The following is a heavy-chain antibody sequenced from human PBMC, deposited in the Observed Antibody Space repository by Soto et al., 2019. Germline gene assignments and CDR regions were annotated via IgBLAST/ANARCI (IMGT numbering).Heavy chain of an antibody. CDR2: IYYSGST. D-gene: IGHD5-18*01. V-gene: IGHV4-59*01. CDR3: ARSVVNTALSFDY. CDR1: GGSISSYY. Sequence: PSETLSLTCTVSGGSISSYYWSWIRQPPGKGLEWIGYIYYSGSTNYNPSLKSRVTISVDTSKNQFSLKLSSVTAADTAVYYCARSVVNTALSFDYWGQGTLVTVSS. J-gene: IGHJ4*02.